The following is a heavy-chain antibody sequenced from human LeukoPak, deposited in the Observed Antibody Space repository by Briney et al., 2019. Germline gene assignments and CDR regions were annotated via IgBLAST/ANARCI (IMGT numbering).Heavy chain of an antibody. CDR2: TYYRSTWYN. D-gene: IGHD2-21*02. V-gene: IGHV6-1*01. CDR3: ARRLTQCDCFDP. CDR1: GDSVSSNSVT. J-gene: IGHJ5*02. Sequence: SPTLSLTCAISGDSVSSNSVTWNWIRQSPSRGLEWLGRTYYRSTWYNDYAVSVRGRITVNPDTSKNQFSLHLNSVTPEDTAVYYCARRLTQCDCFDPWGQGILVTVSS.